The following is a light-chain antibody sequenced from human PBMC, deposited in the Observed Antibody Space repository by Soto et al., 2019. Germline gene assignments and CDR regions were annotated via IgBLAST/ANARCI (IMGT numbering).Light chain of an antibody. CDR3: QQYGSSPYT. V-gene: IGKV3-20*01. CDR2: GAS. CDR1: QSLGSSY. Sequence: EIVLTQSPGTLSLSPGERATLSCRASQSLGSSYLVWYQQRPGQAPRLLIYGASSRATGVPDRFSGSGSGTDFTLTISRLEPEDFALYYCQQYGSSPYTFGQGTKVEIK. J-gene: IGKJ2*01.